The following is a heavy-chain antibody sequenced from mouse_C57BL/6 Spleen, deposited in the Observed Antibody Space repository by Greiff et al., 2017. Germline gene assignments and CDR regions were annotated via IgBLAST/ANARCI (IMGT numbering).Heavy chain of an antibody. Sequence: EVKLMESGGGLVKPGGSLKLSCAASGFTFSSYAMSWVRQTPEKRLEWVATISDGGSYTYYPDNVKGRFTISRDNAKNNLYLQMSHLKSEDTAMYCCARGGRGLFDYWGQGTTLTVSS. CDR1: GFTFSSYA. CDR2: ISDGGSYT. CDR3: ARGGRGLFDY. D-gene: IGHD3-3*01. J-gene: IGHJ2*01. V-gene: IGHV5-4*03.